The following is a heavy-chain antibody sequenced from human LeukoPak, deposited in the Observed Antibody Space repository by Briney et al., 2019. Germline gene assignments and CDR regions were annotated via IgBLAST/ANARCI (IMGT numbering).Heavy chain of an antibody. D-gene: IGHD5-18*01. CDR3: ARVYRGYSDGYTDY. CDR2: INPNSGGT. V-gene: IGHV1-2*02. Sequence: GASVKVSCKASGYTFTGYYMHWVRQAPAQGLEWMGWINPNSGGTNYAQKFQGRVTMTRDTSISTAYMELSRLRSDDTAVYYCARVYRGYSDGYTDYWGQGTLVTVSS. J-gene: IGHJ4*02. CDR1: GYTFTGYY.